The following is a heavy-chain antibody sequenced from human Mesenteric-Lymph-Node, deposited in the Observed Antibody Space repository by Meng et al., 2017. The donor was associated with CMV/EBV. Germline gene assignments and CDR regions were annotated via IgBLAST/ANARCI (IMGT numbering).Heavy chain of an antibody. CDR2: INWNGETT. CDR1: FDDYG. J-gene: IGHJ4*02. D-gene: IGHD3-22*01. V-gene: IGHV3-20*03. Sequence: FDDYGMSWVRRAAGKGLEWVAGINWNGETTGYADSVKGRFTISRDSAKNSLYLQINSLRAEDTAFYYCARDTYYYDSSGYYYEGLLDFWGQGTLVTVSS. CDR3: ARDTYYYDSSGYYYEGLLDF.